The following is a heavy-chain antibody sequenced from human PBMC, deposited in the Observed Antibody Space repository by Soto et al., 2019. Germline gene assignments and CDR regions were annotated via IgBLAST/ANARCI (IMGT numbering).Heavy chain of an antibody. CDR2: IKEDGSAK. D-gene: IGHD2-15*01. V-gene: IGHV3-7*01. J-gene: IGHJ5*02. CDR3: ARDRGRGVECFGTCYSSYFDP. Sequence: GGSLRLSCAASGFTFSTYWMSWVRQAPGKGLEWVANIKEDGSAKSYVDSVKGRFTISRDNAKNSLYLQMNSLRAEDTAVCHCARDRGRGVECFGTCYSSYFDPWGQGTLVTVSS. CDR1: GFTFSTYW.